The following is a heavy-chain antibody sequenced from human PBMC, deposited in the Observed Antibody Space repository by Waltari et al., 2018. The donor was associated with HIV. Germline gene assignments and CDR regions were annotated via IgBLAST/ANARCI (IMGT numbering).Heavy chain of an antibody. Sequence: VQLVECGGGLVKPGASLRPSCAASGFPFRTVSVNWVRQAPGKGLEWVSSISSRSGYISYADSIKGRFTISRDNAKNSTFLQMDSLRAEDTAVYYCTKVRDGDWNDAFDIWGQGTMVTVSS. D-gene: IGHD2-21*02. CDR2: ISSRSGYI. J-gene: IGHJ3*02. V-gene: IGHV3-21*01. CDR3: TKVRDGDWNDAFDI. CDR1: GFPFRTVS.